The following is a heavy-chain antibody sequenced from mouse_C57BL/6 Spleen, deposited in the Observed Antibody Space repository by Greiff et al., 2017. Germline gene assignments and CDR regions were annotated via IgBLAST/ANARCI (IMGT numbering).Heavy chain of an antibody. V-gene: IGHV1-52*01. CDR1: GYTFTSYW. J-gene: IGHJ2*01. Sequence: VQLQQPGAELVRPGSSVKLSCKASGYTFTSYWMHWVKQRPIQGLEWIGNIDPSDSETHYNQKFKDKATLTVDKSSSTAYMQLSSLTSEDSAVYYCARGIYDGGNYFDYWGQGTTLTVSS. CDR2: IDPSDSET. D-gene: IGHD1-1*01. CDR3: ARGIYDGGNYFDY.